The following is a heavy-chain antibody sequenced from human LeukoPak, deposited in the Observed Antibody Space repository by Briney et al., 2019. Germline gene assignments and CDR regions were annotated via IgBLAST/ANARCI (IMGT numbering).Heavy chain of an antibody. J-gene: IGHJ4*02. Sequence: SVKVSCKASGGTFSSYAISWVRQAPGQGLEWMGRITPILGIANYAQKFQGRVTITADKSTSTAYMELSSLRSEDTAVYYCARDRRTRGYSYGGLFDYWGQGTLVTVSS. D-gene: IGHD5-18*01. CDR3: ARDRRTRGYSYGGLFDY. CDR2: ITPILGIA. CDR1: GGTFSSYA. V-gene: IGHV1-69*04.